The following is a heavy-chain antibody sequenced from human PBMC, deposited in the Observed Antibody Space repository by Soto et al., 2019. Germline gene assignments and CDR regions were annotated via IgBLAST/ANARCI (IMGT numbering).Heavy chain of an antibody. CDR1: GDSITGDNW. J-gene: IGHJ6*02. CDR2: IHHSGAT. Sequence: QVQLQESGPGLVQPSGTLSLTCAVSGDSITGDNWWSWVRQPPGKGLAWIGEIHHSGATNYNRSLKSRVTISVDKSKNQFSLKLNSVTAADTAMFYCATQGFYRMGVWGRGTTVTVSS. V-gene: IGHV4-4*02. CDR3: ATQGFYRMGV.